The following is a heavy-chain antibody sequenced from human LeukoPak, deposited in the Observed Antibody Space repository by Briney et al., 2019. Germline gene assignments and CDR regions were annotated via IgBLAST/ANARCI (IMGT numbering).Heavy chain of an antibody. CDR2: VYDNDIS. D-gene: IGHD5-24*01. V-gene: IGHV4-59*01. CDR3: ARGLVMATDDAFDI. J-gene: IGHJ3*02. CDR1: GASIRSYF. Sequence: SETLSLTCSVSGASIRSYFWSWIRQSPGKGLEWIGYVYDNDISNFNPSLESRVTILVDRSKSQFSLKLRSVTAADTAVYYCARGLVMATDDAFDIWGPGTMVTVSS.